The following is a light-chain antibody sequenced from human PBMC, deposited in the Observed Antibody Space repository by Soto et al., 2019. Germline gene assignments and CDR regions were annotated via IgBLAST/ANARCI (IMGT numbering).Light chain of an antibody. Sequence: QSALTQPASVSGSPGQSVTISCTGTISDVGGYNFVSWYQQHPDKAPKLMIYDVTNRPSGVSNRFSGSKSGNTASLTISGLQAEDEADYYCSSYTSISTYVFGTGTKVTVL. V-gene: IGLV2-14*01. J-gene: IGLJ1*01. CDR2: DVT. CDR3: SSYTSISTYV. CDR1: ISDVGGYNF.